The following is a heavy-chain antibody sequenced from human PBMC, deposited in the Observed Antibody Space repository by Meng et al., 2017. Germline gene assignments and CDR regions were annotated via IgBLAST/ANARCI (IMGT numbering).Heavy chain of an antibody. CDR2: IYYSGST. J-gene: IGHJ4*02. Sequence: GSLRLSCTVSGGSISSSSYYWGWIRQPPGKGLEWIGSIYYSGSTYYNPSLKSRVTISVGTSKNQFSLKLSPVTAADTAVYYCAGSSSWPFDYWGQGTLVTVSS. D-gene: IGHD6-13*01. CDR1: GGSISSSSYY. V-gene: IGHV4-39*07. CDR3: AGSSSWPFDY.